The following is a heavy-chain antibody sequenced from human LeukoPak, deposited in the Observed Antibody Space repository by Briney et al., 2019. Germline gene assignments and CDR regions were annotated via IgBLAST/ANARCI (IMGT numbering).Heavy chain of an antibody. D-gene: IGHD3-10*01. CDR3: ARDSSVGVIWGAVDI. J-gene: IGHJ3*02. CDR1: GFTFSSYG. Sequence: GGSLRLSCAASGFTFSSYGMHWVRQAPGKGLEWVAVIWYDGSNKYYADSVKGRFTISRDNSKNTLYLQMNSLRAEDTAGYYCARDSSVGVIWGAVDIWGQGTMVTVSS. CDR2: IWYDGSNK. V-gene: IGHV3-33*01.